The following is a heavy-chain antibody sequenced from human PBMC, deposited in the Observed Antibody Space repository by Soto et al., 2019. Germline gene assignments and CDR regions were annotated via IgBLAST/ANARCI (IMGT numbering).Heavy chain of an antibody. D-gene: IGHD2-8*01. CDR3: TTDSFYTYGLHRFVH. CDR1: GFTFSNAW. Sequence: PGGSLRLSCAASGFTFSNAWINWVRQVPGKGLEWVGRIKSKTDGGTTDFAAPVKGRFAISRDDSKNMVYLQMNSLKTEDTAVYYCTTDSFYTYGLHRFVHCGHGPRVT. J-gene: IGHJ4*01. V-gene: IGHV3-15*07. CDR2: IKSKTDGGTT.